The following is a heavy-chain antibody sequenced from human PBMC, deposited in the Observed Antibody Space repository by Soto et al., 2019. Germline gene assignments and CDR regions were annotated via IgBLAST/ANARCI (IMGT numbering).Heavy chain of an antibody. J-gene: IGHJ4*02. CDR1: GFTFSSYA. Sequence: PGGSLRLSCAASGFTFSSYAMSWVRQAPGKGLEWVSAISGSGGSTYYADSVKGRFTISRDNSKNSLYLQMNSLRAEDTAVYYCARWPPVVAATQDSGYWGQGTLVTVSS. CDR2: ISGSGGST. CDR3: ARWPPVVAATQDSGY. D-gene: IGHD2-15*01. V-gene: IGHV3-23*01.